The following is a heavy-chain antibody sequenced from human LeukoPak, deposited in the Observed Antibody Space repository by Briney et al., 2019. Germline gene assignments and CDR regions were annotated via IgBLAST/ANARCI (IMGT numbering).Heavy chain of an antibody. Sequence: PGGSLRLSCAASEFSFNSYGINWVRQAPGKGLEWVSYISSGSTTIYYADSVKGRFTISRDNAQKSVYLQMNSLRAEDTAVYYCARVNRAMTAVYYYYMDVWGKGTTVTVSS. CDR2: ISSGSTTI. J-gene: IGHJ6*03. V-gene: IGHV3-48*01. D-gene: IGHD5-18*01. CDR3: ARVNRAMTAVYYYYMDV. CDR1: EFSFNSYG.